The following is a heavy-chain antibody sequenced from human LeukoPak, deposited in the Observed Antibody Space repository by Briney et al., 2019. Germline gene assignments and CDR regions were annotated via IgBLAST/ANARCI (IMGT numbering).Heavy chain of an antibody. CDR2: SNAGNGNT. V-gene: IGHV1-3*02. Sequence: ASVKVSCKASGYTFISYAMHWVRQAPGQRLEWMGWSNAGNGNTKYSQEFQGRVTITRDTSASTAYMELSRLRSDDTAVYYCARPYYYGSGSLFNPPFDYWGQGTLVTVSS. J-gene: IGHJ4*02. CDR3: ARPYYYGSGSLFNPPFDY. CDR1: GYTFISYA. D-gene: IGHD3-10*01.